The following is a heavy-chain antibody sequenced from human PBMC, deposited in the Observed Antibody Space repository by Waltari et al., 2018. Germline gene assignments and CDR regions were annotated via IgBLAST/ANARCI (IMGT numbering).Heavy chain of an antibody. CDR3: ARDLYGDYGLGAFDI. V-gene: IGHV3-21*01. J-gene: IGHJ3*02. CDR1: GSTFSSYS. CDR2: ISSSSSYI. Sequence: EVQLVESGGGLVKPGGSLRLSCAASGSTFSSYSMNWVRQAPGKGLEWVSSISSSSSYIYYADSVKGRFTISRDNAKNSLYLQMNSLRAEDTAVYYCARDLYGDYGLGAFDIWGQGTMVTVSS. D-gene: IGHD4-17*01.